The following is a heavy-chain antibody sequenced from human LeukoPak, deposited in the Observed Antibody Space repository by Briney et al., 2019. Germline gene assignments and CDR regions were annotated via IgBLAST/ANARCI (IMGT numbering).Heavy chain of an antibody. CDR1: GGSISSSSYY. J-gene: IGHJ3*02. Sequence: PSETLSLTCTVSGGSISSSSYYWGWIRQPPGKGLEWIGSIYYSGSTYYNPSLKSRVTISVDTSKNQFSLKLSSVTAADTAVYYCARHGRYCGGDCPDAFDIWGQGTMVTVSS. CDR2: IYYSGST. CDR3: ARHGRYCGGDCPDAFDI. D-gene: IGHD2-21*01. V-gene: IGHV4-39*01.